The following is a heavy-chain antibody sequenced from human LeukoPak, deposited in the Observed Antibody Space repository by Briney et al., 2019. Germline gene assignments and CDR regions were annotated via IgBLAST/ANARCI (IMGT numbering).Heavy chain of an antibody. CDR2: IYYSRST. Sequence: PSETLSLTCTVSDGSISTYYWSWIRQPPGKGLEWIGYIYYSRSTNYNPSLKSRVTISVDTSKNQFSLKLSSVTAADTAVYYCARVSTYSSGWYGIDYWGQGTLVTVSS. CDR3: ARVSTYSSGWYGIDY. J-gene: IGHJ4*02. D-gene: IGHD6-19*01. CDR1: DGSISTYY. V-gene: IGHV4-59*08.